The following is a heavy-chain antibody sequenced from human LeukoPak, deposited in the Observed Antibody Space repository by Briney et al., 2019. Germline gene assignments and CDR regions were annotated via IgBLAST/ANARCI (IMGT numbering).Heavy chain of an antibody. V-gene: IGHV3-15*01. Sequence: GGSLRLSCAASGFTFSNAWMSWVRQAPGKRLEWVGRIKSKTDGGTTDYAAPVKGRFTISRDDSKDTLYLQMNSLKTEDTAVYYCTTVGGSGWYNYYYYYMDVWGKGTTVTVSS. CDR1: GFTFSNAW. J-gene: IGHJ6*03. D-gene: IGHD6-19*01. CDR3: TTVGGSGWYNYYYYYMDV. CDR2: IKSKTDGGTT.